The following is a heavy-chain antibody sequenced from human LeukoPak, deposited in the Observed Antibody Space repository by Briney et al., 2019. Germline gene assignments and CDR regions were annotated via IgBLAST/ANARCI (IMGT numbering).Heavy chain of an antibody. CDR2: ISSSSSYI. V-gene: IGHV3-21*01. J-gene: IGHJ5*02. CDR1: GFTFSSYS. D-gene: IGHD2-2*01. CDR3: ARDEKEDCSSTSCYHWFDP. Sequence: GGSLRLSCAASGFTFSSYSMNWVRQAPGKGLEWVSSISSSSSYIYYADSVKGRFTISRDNAKNSLYLQMNSLRAEDTAVYYCARDEKEDCSSTSCYHWFDPWGQGTLVTVSS.